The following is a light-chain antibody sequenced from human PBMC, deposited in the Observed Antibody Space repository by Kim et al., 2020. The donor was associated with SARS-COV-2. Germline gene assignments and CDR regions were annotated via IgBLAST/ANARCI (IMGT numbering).Light chain of an antibody. J-gene: IGKJ2*01. CDR3: QQRSNWPLT. Sequence: EIVLTQSPATLSLSPGERATLSCRASQSVNTYLAWYQQKPGQAPRLLIYDASNRAAGIPARFSGSGSGTDFTLTISSLESEDFAFYYCQQRSNWPLTCGQGTKVE. CDR2: DAS. V-gene: IGKV3-11*01. CDR1: QSVNTY.